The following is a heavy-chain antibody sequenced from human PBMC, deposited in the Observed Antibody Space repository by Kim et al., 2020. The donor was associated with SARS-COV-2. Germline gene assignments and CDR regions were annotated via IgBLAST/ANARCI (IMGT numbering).Heavy chain of an antibody. D-gene: IGHD3-3*01. Sequence: YADSVKGRFTISRDNSKNTLYRQMNSLRAEDTAVYYCAKAPFWSDYYFDYWGQGTLVTVSS. J-gene: IGHJ4*02. CDR3: AKAPFWSDYYFDY. V-gene: IGHV3-30*02.